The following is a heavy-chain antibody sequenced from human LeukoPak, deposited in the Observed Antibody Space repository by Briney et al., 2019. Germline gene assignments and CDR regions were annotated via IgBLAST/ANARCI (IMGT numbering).Heavy chain of an antibody. CDR2: IYPGDSDN. CDR3: AFGASNWDQFDY. V-gene: IGHV5-51*01. CDR1: GYRFTSHW. J-gene: IGHJ4*02. D-gene: IGHD7-27*01. Sequence: GESLKISCKGSGYRFTSHWVAWVRQMPGKGLEWMGIIYPGDSDNRYSPSFQRQVTISADASINTAYLRWSSLGASDTAMYFCAFGASNWDQFDYWGQGTLVTVSS.